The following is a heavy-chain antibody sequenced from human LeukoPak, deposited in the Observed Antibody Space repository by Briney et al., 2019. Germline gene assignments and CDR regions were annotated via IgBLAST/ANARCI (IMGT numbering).Heavy chain of an antibody. V-gene: IGHV4-34*01. CDR1: GGSISTYY. CDR2: INHSGST. D-gene: IGHD6-13*01. J-gene: IGHJ4*02. Sequence: SETLSLTCTVSGGSISTYYWSWIRQPPGKGLEWIGEINHSGSTNYNPSLKSRVTISVDTSKNQFSLKLSSVTAADTAVYYCARVSGSWYRGYYFDYWGQGTLVTVSS. CDR3: ARVSGSWYRGYYFDY.